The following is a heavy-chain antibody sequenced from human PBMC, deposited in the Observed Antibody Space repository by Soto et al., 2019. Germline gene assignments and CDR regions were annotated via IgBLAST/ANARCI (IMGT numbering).Heavy chain of an antibody. D-gene: IGHD3-22*01. J-gene: IGHJ4*02. Sequence: PGGSLRLSCAGSGFNFGDSYMSWIRQAPGKGLEWLSYISPGSRYPAYADSVKGRFTISRDNSKNTLYLQMNSLRAEDTAVYYCAELYYYDSSGYSGFDYWGQGTLVTVSS. V-gene: IGHV3-11*06. CDR3: AELYYYDSSGYSGFDY. CDR1: GFNFGDSY. CDR2: ISPGSRYP.